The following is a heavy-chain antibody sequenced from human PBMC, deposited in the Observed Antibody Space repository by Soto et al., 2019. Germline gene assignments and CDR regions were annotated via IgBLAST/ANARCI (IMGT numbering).Heavy chain of an antibody. V-gene: IGHV3-30*03. CDR2: ISYDGSNK. D-gene: IGHD6-13*01. J-gene: IGHJ4*02. CDR3: ARDSSSWEPTFDY. CDR1: GFTFSSYG. Sequence: GGSLRLSCAASGFTFSSYGMHWVRQAPGKGLEWVAVISYDGSNKYYADSVKGRFTISRDNSKNTLYLQMNSLRAEDTAVYYWARDSSSWEPTFDYWGQGTLVTVSS.